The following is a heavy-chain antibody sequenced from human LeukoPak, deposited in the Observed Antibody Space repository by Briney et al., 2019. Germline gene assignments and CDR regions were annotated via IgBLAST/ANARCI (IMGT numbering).Heavy chain of an antibody. Sequence: GESLKISCKGSGYRFTSHWIGWVRQMPGKGLEWMGIISPGDSDARYSPSFQGQVTISADESINTAYLQWSSLEASDTAMYYCARQAYCGGDCSANFDYWGQGTLVTVSS. V-gene: IGHV5-51*01. D-gene: IGHD2-21*02. CDR3: ARQAYCGGDCSANFDY. CDR1: GYRFTSHW. J-gene: IGHJ4*02. CDR2: ISPGDSDA.